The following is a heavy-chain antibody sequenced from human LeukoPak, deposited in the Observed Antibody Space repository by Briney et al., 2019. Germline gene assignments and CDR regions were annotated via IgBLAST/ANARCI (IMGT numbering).Heavy chain of an antibody. CDR3: ARGRKLPRNWSDP. V-gene: IGHV4-34*01. CDR2: INHSGST. Sequence: PSETLSLTCAVYGGSFSGYYWSWIRQPPGKGLEWIGEINHSGSTNYNPSLKSRVTISVDTSKSQFSLKLSSVTAADTAVYYCARGRKLPRNWSDPWGQGTLVTVSS. D-gene: IGHD2-15*01. J-gene: IGHJ5*02. CDR1: GGSFSGYY.